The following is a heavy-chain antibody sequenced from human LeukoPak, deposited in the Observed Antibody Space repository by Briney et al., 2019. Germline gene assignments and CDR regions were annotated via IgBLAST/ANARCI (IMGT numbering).Heavy chain of an antibody. Sequence: TSGALAVTRTGSCGSLSSYLWSWVGPPAGKRLGGIGRIYTSVSPNYNPSLTSRATMSVDTSKNQFSLKLSSVTAADTAVYYCARAEDIAARHPLPGDYWGQGTLVTVSS. J-gene: IGHJ4*02. V-gene: IGHV4-4*07. CDR2: IYTSVSP. CDR1: CGSLSSYL. D-gene: IGHD6-6*01. CDR3: ARAEDIAARHPLPGDY.